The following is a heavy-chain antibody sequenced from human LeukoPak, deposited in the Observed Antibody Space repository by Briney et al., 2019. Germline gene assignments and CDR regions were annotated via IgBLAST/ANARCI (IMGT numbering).Heavy chain of an antibody. J-gene: IGHJ1*01. CDR3: VNPFYYDSSGTTEYFQQ. CDR2: ISYDGSNK. D-gene: IGHD3-22*01. CDR1: GFTFSSYG. Sequence: GGSLRLSCAASGFTFSSYGMHWVRQAPGKGLEWVAVISYDGSNKYYADSVKGRFSISRDDSKGTLYLQMNSLRAEDTAIYYCVNPFYYDSSGTTEYFQQWGQGTLVTVSS. V-gene: IGHV3-30*18.